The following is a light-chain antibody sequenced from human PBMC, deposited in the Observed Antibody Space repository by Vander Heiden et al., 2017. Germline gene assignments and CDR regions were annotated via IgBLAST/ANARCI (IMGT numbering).Light chain of an antibody. J-gene: IGKJ2*01. Sequence: DIQMTQSPSSLSASVGDRVTVTCRASQTIRNSLNWYQQKPGTAPRLLLYASSTLQSGVPSRFSGGGCGTDFTLTISDLQPEDFATYFCQQSYTTPRTFGQGTKVEI. V-gene: IGKV1-39*01. CDR2: ASS. CDR3: QQSYTTPRT. CDR1: QTIRNS.